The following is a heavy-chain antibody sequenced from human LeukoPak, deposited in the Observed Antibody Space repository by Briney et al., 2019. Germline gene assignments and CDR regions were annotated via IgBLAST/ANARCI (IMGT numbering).Heavy chain of an antibody. V-gene: IGHV3-30*02. D-gene: IGHD3-3*01. CDR2: IRYDGSNK. CDR1: GFTFSSYG. J-gene: IGHJ6*03. CDR3: AKDLEVVTTIFGYMDV. Sequence: GGSLRLSCAASGFTFSSYGMHWVHQAPGKGLEWVAFIRYDGSNKYYADSVKGRFTISRDNSKNTLYLQMNSLRAEDTAVYYCAKDLEVVTTIFGYMDVWGKGTTVTVSS.